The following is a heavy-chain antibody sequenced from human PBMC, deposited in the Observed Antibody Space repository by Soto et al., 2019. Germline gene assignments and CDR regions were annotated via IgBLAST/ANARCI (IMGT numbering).Heavy chain of an antibody. D-gene: IGHD6-13*01. CDR1: GSTFSNYD. CDR3: ATSFKGSTSYTQDWFDP. V-gene: IGHV3-23*01. CDR2: IGTSGSST. Sequence: PGGSLRLSCVASGSTFSNYDMHWVRQAPGKGLEWVSLIGTSGSSTYYADSVKGRFTISRDNSKNTLYLQMNSLSAEDTAVYYCATSFKGSTSYTQDWFDPWGQGTLVTVSS. J-gene: IGHJ5*02.